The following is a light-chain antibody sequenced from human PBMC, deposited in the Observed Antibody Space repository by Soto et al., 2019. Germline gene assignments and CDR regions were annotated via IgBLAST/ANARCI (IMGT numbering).Light chain of an antibody. J-gene: IGLJ2*01. CDR1: SSDVGGYNC. CDR2: EVS. Sequence: QSALTQPPSASGSPGQSVTISCTGTSSDVGGYNCVSWYQQHPGKAPKLMIYEVSKRPSGVPDRFSGFKSGNTASLTVFGLQAEDEAEYYSGSYAGSNSPVGFGGGTKLTVL. V-gene: IGLV2-8*01. CDR3: GSYAGSNSPVG.